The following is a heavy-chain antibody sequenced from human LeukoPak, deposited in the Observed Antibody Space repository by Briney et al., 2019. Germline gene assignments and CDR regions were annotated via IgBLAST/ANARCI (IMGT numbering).Heavy chain of an antibody. J-gene: IGHJ6*04. Sequence: ASVKVSCKASGYTFTSCAMRWVRQAPGQRLEWMGWINAGNGNTKYSQKFQGRVTITRDTSASTAYMELSSLGSEDTAVYYCAIETGSYYYGMDVWANGTTVTVSS. CDR2: INAGNGNT. CDR3: AIETGSYYYGMDV. CDR1: GYTFTSCA. V-gene: IGHV1-3*01. D-gene: IGHD3-9*01.